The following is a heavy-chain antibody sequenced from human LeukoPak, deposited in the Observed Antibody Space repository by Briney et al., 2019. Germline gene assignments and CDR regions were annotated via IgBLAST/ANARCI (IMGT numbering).Heavy chain of an antibody. V-gene: IGHV1-3*01. CDR1: GYTFTSYA. CDR3: ARDSGSGSNDY. D-gene: IGHD1-26*01. Sequence: ASVKVSCKASGYTFTSYAIHWVRQTPGQRLEWMGWISAGNGNTKYSQNFQGRVTFISNTSATTAFMELSSLRSEDAAVYYCARDSGSGSNDYWGQGTLVTVSS. CDR2: ISAGNGNT. J-gene: IGHJ4*02.